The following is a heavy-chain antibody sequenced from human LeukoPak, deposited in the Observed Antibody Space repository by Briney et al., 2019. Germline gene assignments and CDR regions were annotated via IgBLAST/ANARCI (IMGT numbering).Heavy chain of an antibody. CDR2: IYHSGST. D-gene: IGHD6-13*01. CDR1: GYSISSGYY. J-gene: IGHJ4*02. CDR3: ARSIAAARHTHDY. V-gene: IGHV4-38-2*02. Sequence: PSETLSLTCTVSGYSISSGYYWGWIRQPPGKGMEWIGCIYHSGSTYYNPSLKSRVTISVDTSKNQFSLKLSSVTAADTAVYYCARSIAAARHTHDYWGQGTLVTVSS.